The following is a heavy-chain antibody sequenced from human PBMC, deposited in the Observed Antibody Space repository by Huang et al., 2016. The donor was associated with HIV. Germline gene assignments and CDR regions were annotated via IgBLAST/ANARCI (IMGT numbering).Heavy chain of an antibody. CDR2: ISSSDSTI. D-gene: IGHD1-20*01. V-gene: IGHV3-48*01. Sequence: EVQLVESGGGVVQPGGSLRLSCVASGFTFYTYSMNWVRQVPGNGLEWLSYISSSDSTIYYADSVKGRFTISRDNAKNSLYLQMNSLRAEDTAVYYCARDLPGGITGVTVGLDYWGQGTLVSVSS. CDR1: GFTFYTYS. J-gene: IGHJ4*02. CDR3: ARDLPGGITGVTVGLDY.